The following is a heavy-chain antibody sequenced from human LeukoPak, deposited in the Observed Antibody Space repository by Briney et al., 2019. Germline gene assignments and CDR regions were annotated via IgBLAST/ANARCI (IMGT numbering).Heavy chain of an antibody. J-gene: IGHJ5*02. V-gene: IGHV3-30*02. D-gene: IGHD1/OR15-1a*01. CDR2: IRYDGSNK. CDR3: ARDREQFVHGWFDP. Sequence: GGSLRLSCAASGFTFGSYGMHWVRQAPGKGLEWVAFIRYDGSNKYYADSVKGRFTISRDNAKNSLYLQMNSLRAEDTAVYYCARDREQFVHGWFDPWGQGTLVTVSS. CDR1: GFTFGSYG.